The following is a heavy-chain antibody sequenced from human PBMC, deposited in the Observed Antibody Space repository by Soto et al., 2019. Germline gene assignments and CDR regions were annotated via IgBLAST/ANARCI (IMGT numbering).Heavy chain of an antibody. CDR2: IYYSGST. J-gene: IGHJ4*02. Sequence: SETLSLTCTVSGGSISTYYWSWIRQPPGKGLEWIGYIYYSGSTNYNPSLKSRVTISVDTSKNQFSLKLSSVSAADTAVYYCARDGSRYDFWSGTYYFDYWGQGTPVTVSS. D-gene: IGHD3-3*01. CDR1: GGSISTYY. CDR3: ARDGSRYDFWSGTYYFDY. V-gene: IGHV4-59*01.